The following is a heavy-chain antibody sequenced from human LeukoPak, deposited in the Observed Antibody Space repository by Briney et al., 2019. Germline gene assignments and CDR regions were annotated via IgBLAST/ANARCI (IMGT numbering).Heavy chain of an antibody. CDR3: AKEGPLSAVTTTYYFDY. CDR1: GFTFSSYA. J-gene: IGHJ4*02. D-gene: IGHD4-17*01. V-gene: IGHV3-23*01. CDR2: ISGSGGST. Sequence: GGSLRLSCAASGFTFSSYAMSWVRQAPGKGLEWVSAISGSGGSTYYADSVKGRFTISRDNSKNTPYLQMNSPRAEDTAVYYCAKEGPLSAVTTTYYFDYWGQGTLVTVSS.